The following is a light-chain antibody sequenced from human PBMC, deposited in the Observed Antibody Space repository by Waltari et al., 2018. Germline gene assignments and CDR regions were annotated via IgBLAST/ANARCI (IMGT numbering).Light chain of an antibody. Sequence: QSVLTQPPSASGAPGQRVPISCTGSSSNIGADYYVSWYQQFPGTAPKLLIYDNSKRPSGVSDRFSGSQSGSSASLTITGLQSEDESDYYCSAWDSSLSTWVFGGGTRLTVL. J-gene: IGLJ3*02. CDR1: SSNIGADYY. CDR3: SAWDSSLSTWV. CDR2: DNS. V-gene: IGLV1-40*01.